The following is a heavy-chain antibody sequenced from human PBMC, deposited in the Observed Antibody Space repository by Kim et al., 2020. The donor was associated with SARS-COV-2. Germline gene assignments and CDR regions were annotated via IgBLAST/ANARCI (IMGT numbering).Heavy chain of an antibody. CDR2: ISYDGSNK. Sequence: GGSLRLSCAASGFTFSSYAMHWVRQAPGKGLEWVAVISYDGSNKYYADSVKGRFTISRDNSKNTLYLQMNSLRAEDTAVYYCARVAYGSGSYSYFRSYYFDYWGQGTLVTVPS. J-gene: IGHJ4*02. CDR1: GFTFSSYA. CDR3: ARVAYGSGSYSYFRSYYFDY. V-gene: IGHV3-30*04. D-gene: IGHD3-10*01.